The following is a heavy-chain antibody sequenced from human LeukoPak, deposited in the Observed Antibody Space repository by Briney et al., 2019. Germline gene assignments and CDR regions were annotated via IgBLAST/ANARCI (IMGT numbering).Heavy chain of an antibody. CDR3: AKEEEYQLLYYYYYMDV. Sequence: AGGSLRLSCAASGFTFSSYGMHWVRQAPSKGLEWVAFIRYDGSNKYYADSVKGRFTISRDNSKNTLYLQMNSLRAEDTAVYYCAKEEEYQLLYYYYYMDVWGKGTTVTVSS. CDR1: GFTFSSYG. D-gene: IGHD2-2*01. J-gene: IGHJ6*03. V-gene: IGHV3-30*02. CDR2: IRYDGSNK.